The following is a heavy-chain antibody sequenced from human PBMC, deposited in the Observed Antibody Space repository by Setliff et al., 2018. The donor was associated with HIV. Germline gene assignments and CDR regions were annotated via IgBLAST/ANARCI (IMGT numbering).Heavy chain of an antibody. D-gene: IGHD6-19*01. J-gene: IGHJ4*02. Sequence: PSATLSLTCTVSGYSISSGYYWGWIRQPPGKGLEWIGSIYHSGSTYYNPSLKSRVTISVDTSKNQFSLKLSSVTAADTAVYYCARRRSSGWYHYFDYWGQGTLVTVSS. CDR1: GYSISSGYY. CDR3: ARRRSSGWYHYFDY. CDR2: IYHSGST. V-gene: IGHV4-38-2*02.